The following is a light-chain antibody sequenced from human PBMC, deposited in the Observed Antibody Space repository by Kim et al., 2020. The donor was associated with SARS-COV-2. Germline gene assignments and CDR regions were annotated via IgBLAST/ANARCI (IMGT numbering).Light chain of an antibody. V-gene: IGKV1-33*01. J-gene: IGKJ5*01. CDR1: QDISNY. Sequence: DIQMTQSPSSLSASVGDRVTITCQASQDISNYLNWYQQKPGKAPKLLIYDASNLKTGVPSRFSGSGSGTDFTFTISSLQPEDIATYSCQQYDNLPPTFGQGTRLEIK. CDR2: DAS. CDR3: QQYDNLPPT.